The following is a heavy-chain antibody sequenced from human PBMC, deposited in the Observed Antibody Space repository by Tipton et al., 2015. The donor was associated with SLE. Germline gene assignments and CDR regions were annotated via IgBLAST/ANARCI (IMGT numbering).Heavy chain of an antibody. CDR3: ARLRNEFWNGVRCDYGMDV. CDR1: GGSFSAYY. V-gene: IGHV4-34*01. J-gene: IGHJ6*02. CDR2: INHSGST. D-gene: IGHD3-3*01. Sequence: LRLSCAVSGGSFSAYYWSWIRHSPGEGLEWIGQINHSGSTSYKSSLRSRVTISLDTSRNQFSLRLSSVTAADTAVYYCARLRNEFWNGVRCDYGMDVWGQGTTVTVSS.